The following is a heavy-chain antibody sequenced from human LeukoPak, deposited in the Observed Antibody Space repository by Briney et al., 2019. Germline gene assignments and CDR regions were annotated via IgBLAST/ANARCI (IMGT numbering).Heavy chain of an antibody. J-gene: IGHJ6*02. V-gene: IGHV3-53*05. D-gene: IGHD1-1*01. CDR2: IYSGGST. Sequence: PGGSLRLSCAASGFTVSSNYMSWVRQAPGKGLEWVSVIYSGGSTYYADSVKGRFTISRDNSKNTLYLQMNSLRAEDTAVYYCAKVGVQEDYYYYGMDVWGQGTTVTVSS. CDR1: GFTVSSNY. CDR3: AKVGVQEDYYYYGMDV.